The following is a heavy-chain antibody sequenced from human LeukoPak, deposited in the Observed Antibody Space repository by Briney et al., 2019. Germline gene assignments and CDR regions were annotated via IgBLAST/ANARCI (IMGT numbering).Heavy chain of an antibody. CDR1: GFTFSTTA. V-gene: IGHV3-23*01. CDR3: ANHLEYCSSGSCSYFDY. CDR2: ISANGDDT. Sequence: GGSLRLSRAGSGFTFSTTAMSWVRQAPGKGLEWVSAISANGDDTFYADSVKGRFTVSRDNSKNMLYLQMNSLRADDTAVYYCANHLEYCSSGSCSYFDYWGQGTLVTVSS. J-gene: IGHJ4*02. D-gene: IGHD2-15*01.